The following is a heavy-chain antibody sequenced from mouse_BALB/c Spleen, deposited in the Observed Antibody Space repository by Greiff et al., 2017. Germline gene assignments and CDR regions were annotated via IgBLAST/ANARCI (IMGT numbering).Heavy chain of an antibody. V-gene: IGHV5-12-2*01. J-gene: IGHJ3*01. CDR1: GFTFSSYT. CDR2: ISNGGGST. D-gene: IGHD1-1*01. Sequence: EVMLVESGGGLVQPGGSLKLSCAASGFTFSSYTMSWVRQTPEKRLEWVAYISNGGGSTYYPDTVKGRFTISRDNAKNTLYLQMSSLKSEDTAMYYCARHYGSEAWFAYWGQGTLVTVSA. CDR3: ARHYGSEAWFAY.